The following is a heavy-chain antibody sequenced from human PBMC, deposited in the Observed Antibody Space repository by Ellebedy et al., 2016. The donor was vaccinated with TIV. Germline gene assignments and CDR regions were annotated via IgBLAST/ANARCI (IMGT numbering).Heavy chain of an antibody. CDR1: GYTFTSYD. CDR3: ARREGLGYYDY. J-gene: IGHJ4*02. Sequence: ASVKVSCKASGYTFTSYDMHWVRQAPGQRLEWMGWINAGNGNTKYSQKFQGRVTITRETSASTAYMELSSLRSEDTAVYYCARREGLGYYDYWGQGTLVTVSS. CDR2: INAGNGNT. V-gene: IGHV1-3*01. D-gene: IGHD3-10*01.